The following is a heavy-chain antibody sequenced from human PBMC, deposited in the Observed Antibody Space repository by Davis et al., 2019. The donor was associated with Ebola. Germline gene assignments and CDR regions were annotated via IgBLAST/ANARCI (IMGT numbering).Heavy chain of an antibody. Sequence: PGGSLRLSCTASGFTFGDYAMSWFRQAPGKGLEWVGFIRSKAYGGTTEYAASVKGRFTISRDDSENTLYLHMNSLKTEDTGVYHCTIIDRITISGVVLNYWGQGTLVTVSS. J-gene: IGHJ4*02. V-gene: IGHV3-49*03. D-gene: IGHD3-3*01. CDR1: GFTFGDYA. CDR3: TIIDRITISGVVLNY. CDR2: IRSKAYGGTT.